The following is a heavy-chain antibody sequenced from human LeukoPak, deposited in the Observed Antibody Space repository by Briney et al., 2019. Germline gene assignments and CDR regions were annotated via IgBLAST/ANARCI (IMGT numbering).Heavy chain of an antibody. Sequence: PGGSLRLSCAASGFTFNTYGMHWVRQAPGKGLEWVAVISYDGSNKYYADSVKGRFTISRDNSKNTLYLQMNSLRAEDTAVYYCAKALPARSHKPHAQIDYWGQGTLVTVSS. V-gene: IGHV3-30*18. CDR1: GFTFNTYG. CDR2: ISYDGSNK. D-gene: IGHD4-17*01. CDR3: AKALPARSHKPHAQIDY. J-gene: IGHJ4*02.